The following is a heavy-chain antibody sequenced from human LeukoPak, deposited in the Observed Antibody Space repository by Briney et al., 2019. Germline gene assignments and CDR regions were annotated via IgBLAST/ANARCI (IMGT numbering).Heavy chain of an antibody. D-gene: IGHD1-20*01. CDR3: AGGGYNWNDQLFDY. J-gene: IGHJ4*02. V-gene: IGHV3-33*01. CDR2: IWYDGSNK. CDR1: GFTFSSYG. Sequence: GGSLRLSCAASGFTFSSYGMHWVRQAPGKGLEWVAVIWYDGSNKYYADSVKGRFTISRDNSKNTLYLQMNSLRPDDTAIYYCAGGGYNWNDQLFDYWGQGTLVIVSS.